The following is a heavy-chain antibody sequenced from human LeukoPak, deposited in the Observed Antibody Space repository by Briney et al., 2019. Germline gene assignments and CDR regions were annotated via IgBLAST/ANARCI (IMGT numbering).Heavy chain of an antibody. D-gene: IGHD6-13*01. V-gene: IGHV3-30*02. J-gene: IGHJ4*02. CDR2: IRYDGSNK. CDR3: ATRYSSSYGY. Sequence: GGSLRLSCAASGFTFSSYGMHWVRQAPGKGLEWVAFIRYDGSNKYYADSVKGRFTISRDNSKNTLYLQMNSLRAEDTAVYYCATRYSSSYGYWRQGTLVTVSS. CDR1: GFTFSSYG.